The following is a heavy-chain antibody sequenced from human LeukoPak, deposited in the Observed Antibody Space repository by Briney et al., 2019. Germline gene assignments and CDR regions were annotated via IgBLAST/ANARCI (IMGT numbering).Heavy chain of an antibody. J-gene: IGHJ4*02. CDR3: ARDPFYYDSSGYYRD. CDR1: GYTFTSYD. Sequence: ASVKVSCKASGYTFTSYDINWVRQAPGQGLEWMGWINPNSGGTNYAQKFQGRVTMTRDTSISTAYMELSRLRSDDTAVYYCARDPFYYDSSGYYRDWGQGTLVTVSS. V-gene: IGHV1-2*02. D-gene: IGHD3-22*01. CDR2: INPNSGGT.